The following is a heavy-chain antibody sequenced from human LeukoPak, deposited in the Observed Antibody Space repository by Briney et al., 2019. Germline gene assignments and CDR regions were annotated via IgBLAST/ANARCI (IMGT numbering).Heavy chain of an antibody. Sequence: PGGSLRLSCAASGFTVFSNYMSWVRQAPGKGLEWVSDIFTGGSTNYADSVKGRFTISRDNSKNTLYLQLKSLRAEDTAVYYCARTNYGDESGSYGCCGEEPLLTVSS. CDR1: GFTVFSNY. V-gene: IGHV3-53*01. D-gene: IGHD3-10*01. CDR3: ARTNYGDESGSYGC. J-gene: IGHJ4*02. CDR2: IFTGGST.